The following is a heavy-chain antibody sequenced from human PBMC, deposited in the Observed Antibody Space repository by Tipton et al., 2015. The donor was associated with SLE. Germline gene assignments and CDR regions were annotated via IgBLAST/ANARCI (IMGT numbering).Heavy chain of an antibody. V-gene: IGHV4-39*01. CDR1: GGSISSNSYY. CDR3: ARLREYTYGCDY. D-gene: IGHD5-18*01. J-gene: IGHJ4*02. Sequence: TLSLTCTVSGGSISSNSYYWGWIRQPPGKGLEWIGSIYYSGSIYYNPSLKSRVTISVDTSKNQFSLKLSSVTAADTAVYYCARLREYTYGCDYWGQGTLVTVSS. CDR2: IYYSGSI.